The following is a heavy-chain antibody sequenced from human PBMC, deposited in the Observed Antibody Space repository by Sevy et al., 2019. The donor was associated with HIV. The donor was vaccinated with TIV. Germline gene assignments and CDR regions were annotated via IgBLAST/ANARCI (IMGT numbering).Heavy chain of an antibody. Sequence: SETLSLTCAVYGGSFSGYYWSWIRQPPGKGLEWIGEINHSGSTNYNPSLKSRVTISVDTSKNQFSLKLSSVTAADTAVYYCAIREVKSYYFDYWGQGTLVTVSS. CDR3: AIREVKSYYFDY. J-gene: IGHJ4*02. CDR2: INHSGST. D-gene: IGHD1-26*01. CDR1: GGSFSGYY. V-gene: IGHV4-34*01.